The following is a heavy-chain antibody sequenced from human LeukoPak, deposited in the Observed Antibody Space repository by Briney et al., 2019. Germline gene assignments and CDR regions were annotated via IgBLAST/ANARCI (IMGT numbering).Heavy chain of an antibody. CDR1: GYTFTGYY. CDR2: INPNSGGT. CDR3: ARGEITIFGVVPPPDY. V-gene: IGHV1-2*02. Sequence: GASVEVSCKASGYTFTGYYMHWVRQAPGQGLEWMGWINPNSGGTNYAQKFQGRVTMTRDTSISTAYMELSRLRSDDTAVYYCARGEITIFGVVPPPDYWGQGTLVTVSS. D-gene: IGHD3-3*01. J-gene: IGHJ4*02.